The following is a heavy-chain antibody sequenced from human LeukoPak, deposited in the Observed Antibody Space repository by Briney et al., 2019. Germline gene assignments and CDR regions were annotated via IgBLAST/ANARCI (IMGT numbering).Heavy chain of an antibody. Sequence: EGSLRLSCAASGFTFDDYGMSWVHQAPGKGLEWVSCISSSSSYIYYADLVKGRFTISRDNAKNSLYLQINSLRAEDTAVYYCAREILAPGKTHDYWGQGTLVTVSS. CDR1: GFTFDDYG. CDR2: ISSSSSYI. V-gene: IGHV3-21*01. J-gene: IGHJ4*02. CDR3: AREILAPGKTHDY.